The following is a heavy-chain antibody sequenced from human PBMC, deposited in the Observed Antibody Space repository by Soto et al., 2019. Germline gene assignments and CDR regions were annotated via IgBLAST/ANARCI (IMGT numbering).Heavy chain of an antibody. CDR1: GFTFKNYA. V-gene: IGHV3-23*01. CDR2: IRNSGVTA. CDR3: ANGVFGVLLNSVDC. Sequence: EVQLLESGGGLVQPGGSLRLSCAASGFTFKNYAMNWVRQAPGKGLEWVSAIRNSGVTANYADSVKGRFTVSRDNSNKTRYLQMNSLRAEDTAIYYYANGVFGVLLNSVDCGGQGTLVTVSS. D-gene: IGHD3-3*01. J-gene: IGHJ4*02.